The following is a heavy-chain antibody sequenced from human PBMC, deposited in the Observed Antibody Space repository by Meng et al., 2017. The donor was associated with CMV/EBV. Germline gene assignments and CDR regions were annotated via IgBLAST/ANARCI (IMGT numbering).Heavy chain of an antibody. V-gene: IGHV3-23*01. J-gene: IGHJ4*02. CDR1: LSSYA. D-gene: IGHD2-15*01. CDR3: AKGTPDIVVVVAANGPFVY. CDR2: ISGSGGST. Sequence: LSSYAMSWVRQAPGKGLEWVSAISGSGGSTYYADSAKGRFTISRDNSKNTLYLQMNSLRAEDTAVYYCAKGTPDIVVVVAANGPFVYWGQGTLVTVSS.